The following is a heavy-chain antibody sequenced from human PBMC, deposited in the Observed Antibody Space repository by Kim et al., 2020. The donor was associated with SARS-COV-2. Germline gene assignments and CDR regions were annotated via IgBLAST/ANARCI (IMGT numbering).Heavy chain of an antibody. CDR2: EK. V-gene: IGHV3-7*01. Sequence: EKYYVDSVKGRFTISRDNPKNSLYLQMNSLRAADTAIYYCATEITGTFDYWGQGTLVTVSS. J-gene: IGHJ4*02. CDR3: ATEITGTFDY. D-gene: IGHD1-7*01.